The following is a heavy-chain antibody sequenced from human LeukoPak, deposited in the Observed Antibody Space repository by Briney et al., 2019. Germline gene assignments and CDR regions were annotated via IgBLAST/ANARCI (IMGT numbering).Heavy chain of an antibody. V-gene: IGHV3-7*01. D-gene: IGHD2/OR15-2a*01. CDR1: GFTFISYW. CDR3: ARDSDLSE. Sequence: GGSLRLSCAASGFTFISYWMSWVRQAPGKGLEWVANIRQDGSEKYYVDSVKGRFTISRDNAKNSLYLQMNSLRAEDTAVYYCARDSDLSEWGQGTLVTVSS. CDR2: IRQDGSEK. J-gene: IGHJ4*02.